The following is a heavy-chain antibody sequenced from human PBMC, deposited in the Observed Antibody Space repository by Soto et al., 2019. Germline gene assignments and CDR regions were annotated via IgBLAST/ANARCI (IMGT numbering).Heavy chain of an antibody. CDR3: ARKCLLGGRKHDAFYI. CDR1: GFSFSNYW. D-gene: IGHD3-22*01. CDR2: INTDGSST. Sequence: GGSLRLSCADSGFSFSNYWMHWLRQGPEKGLVWVSRINTDGSSTNYADSVRGRFTISRDNSKSILYLQMNSLRVEDTAVYYCARKCLLGGRKHDAFYIWGQGTMVPVSS. V-gene: IGHV3-74*01. J-gene: IGHJ3*02.